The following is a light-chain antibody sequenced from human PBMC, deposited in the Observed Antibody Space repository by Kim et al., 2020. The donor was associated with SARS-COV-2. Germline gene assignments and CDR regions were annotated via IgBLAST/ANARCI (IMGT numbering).Light chain of an antibody. Sequence: QTVVTQEASFSVSPGGTVTLTCGLSSGSVGTYNFPSWYQQSPGQAPRTLIYSTRTRSSGVPDRFSGSILANKAALTITGAQADDESDYYCLLYLGDGPNWVFGGGTQLTVL. J-gene: IGLJ3*02. CDR1: SGSVGTYNF. CDR2: STR. CDR3: LLYLGDGPNWV. V-gene: IGLV8-61*01.